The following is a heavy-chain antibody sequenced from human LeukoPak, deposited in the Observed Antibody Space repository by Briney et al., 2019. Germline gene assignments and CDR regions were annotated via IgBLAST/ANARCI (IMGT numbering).Heavy chain of an antibody. CDR1: GFTFSGYA. Sequence: PGGSLRLSCAASGFTFSGYAMSWVRQAPGKGLEWVSAISGSGGSTYYADSVKGRFTISRDNSKNTLYLQMNSLRAEDTAVYYCAKKGIAAAGYNPRGYYFDYWGQGTLVTVSS. V-gene: IGHV3-23*01. CDR3: AKKGIAAAGYNPRGYYFDY. D-gene: IGHD6-13*01. J-gene: IGHJ4*02. CDR2: ISGSGGST.